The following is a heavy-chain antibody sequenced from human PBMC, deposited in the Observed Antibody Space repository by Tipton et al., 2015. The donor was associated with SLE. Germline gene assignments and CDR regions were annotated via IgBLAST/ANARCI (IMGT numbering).Heavy chain of an antibody. CDR3: ARHGDSGFYGAFDI. CDR2: IYYSGST. J-gene: IGHJ3*02. CDR1: GGSFSGYY. D-gene: IGHD2-21*01. Sequence: TLSLTCAVYGGSFSGYYWSWIRQPPGKGLEWIGYIYYSGSTNYNPSLKSRVTISVDTSKNQFSLKLSSVTAADTAVYYCARHGDSGFYGAFDIWGQGTMVTVSS. V-gene: IGHV4-59*08.